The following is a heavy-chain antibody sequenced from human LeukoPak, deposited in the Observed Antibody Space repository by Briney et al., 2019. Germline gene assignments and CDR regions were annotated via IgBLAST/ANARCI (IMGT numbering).Heavy chain of an antibody. J-gene: IGHJ6*02. Sequence: GGSLRLSCAASGFTFSSYDMHWVRQAAGKGLEWVSVIGTAGDTYYPGFVKGRFTISRENAKNSLYLQMNSLRAGDTAVYYCARGLPVSSSGYYYGSVPYYNYAMDVWGQGTTVTVS. V-gene: IGHV3-13*01. CDR1: GFTFSSYD. D-gene: IGHD3-22*01. CDR2: IGTAGDT. CDR3: ARGLPVSSSGYYYGSVPYYNYAMDV.